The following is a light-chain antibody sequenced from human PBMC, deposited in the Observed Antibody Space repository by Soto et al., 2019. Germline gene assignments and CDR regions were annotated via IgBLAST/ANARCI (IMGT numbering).Light chain of an antibody. CDR1: KLGDKY. CDR2: QDS. J-gene: IGLJ2*01. V-gene: IGLV3-1*01. Sequence: ELTQPPSVSVSPGQTASITCSGDKLGDKYACWYQQKPGQSPVLVIYQDSKRPSGIPERFSGSNSGNTATLTISGTKAMDEADYYCQAWDSSTAVFGGGTQLTVL. CDR3: QAWDSSTAV.